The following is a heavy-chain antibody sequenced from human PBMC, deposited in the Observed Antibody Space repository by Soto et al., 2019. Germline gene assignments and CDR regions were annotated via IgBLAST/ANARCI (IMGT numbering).Heavy chain of an antibody. J-gene: IGHJ3*02. Sequence: QVQLQQWGAGLLKPSETLSLTCAVYGGFVSSGSYYWSWIRQPPGKGLEWIGEMSHSGGTHFNPSLKSRVTISVDTYKNQFSLKMSSVTPADTAMYYCARVERGTATTVVDAFDIWGPGTMVTVSS. V-gene: IGHV4-34*01. CDR3: ARVERGTATTVVDAFDI. CDR2: MSHSGGT. CDR1: GGFVSSGSYY. D-gene: IGHD1-1*01.